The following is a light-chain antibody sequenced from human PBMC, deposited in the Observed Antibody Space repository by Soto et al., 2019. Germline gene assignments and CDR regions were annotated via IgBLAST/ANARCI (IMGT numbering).Light chain of an antibody. CDR1: QSISSW. CDR2: KAS. J-gene: IGKJ1*01. V-gene: IGKV1-5*03. Sequence: HMPKSSSHLPASIANSLNIACRASQSISSWLAWYQQKPGKAPKLLIYKASSLQSGVPARVIGRGSGTNCTLAISVLRPEDLTAFFCQKGYGTPWTVGQGTKVDIK. CDR3: QKGYGTPWT.